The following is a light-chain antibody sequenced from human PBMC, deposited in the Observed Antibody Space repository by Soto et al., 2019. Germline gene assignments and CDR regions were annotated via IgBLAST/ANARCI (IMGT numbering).Light chain of an antibody. CDR2: LVS. CDR1: QSLQYSDGNTY. V-gene: IGKV2-30*01. CDR3: MHSVYWTPYT. Sequence: DVVLTQSPLSLPVTLGKPASISCRSSQSLQYSDGNTYLHWFQQRPGQSPRRLIYLVSNRDSAVPDRFSGSGSGTDFTVIISCVEAEDVGVYYCMHSVYWTPYTFGQGTKLEIK. J-gene: IGKJ2*01.